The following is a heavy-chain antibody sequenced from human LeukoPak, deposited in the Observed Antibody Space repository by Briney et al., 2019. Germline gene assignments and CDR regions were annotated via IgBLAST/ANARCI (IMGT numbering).Heavy chain of an antibody. J-gene: IGHJ3*02. CDR1: GFTFSNKA. CDR3: ARDHRDDSSGYYQRAFDI. CDR2: ISSSGSTI. V-gene: IGHV3-11*01. D-gene: IGHD3-22*01. Sequence: GGSLRLSCAASGFTFSNKAMSWIRQAPGKGLEWVSYISSSGSTIYYADSVKGRFTISRDNAKNSLYLQMNSLRAEDTAVYYCARDHRDDSSGYYQRAFDIWGQGTMVTVSS.